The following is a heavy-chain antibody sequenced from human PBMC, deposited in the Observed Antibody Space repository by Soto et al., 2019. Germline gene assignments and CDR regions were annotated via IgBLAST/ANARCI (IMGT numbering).Heavy chain of an antibody. CDR1: GVTDSNYA. D-gene: IGHD6-13*01. J-gene: IGHJ4*02. CDR2: ITGIVGNT. CDR3: AKSSLLHAFDY. Sequence: EVQVLESGGGLVQPGGSLSLSCAASGVTDSNYAMRWVRQAPGKGLEWVSTITGIVGNTYYADSVKGRFTISRDNSTNTVFLQLNSLRAEDTAMYYCAKSSLLHAFDYWGPGPLVTVSS. V-gene: IGHV3-23*01.